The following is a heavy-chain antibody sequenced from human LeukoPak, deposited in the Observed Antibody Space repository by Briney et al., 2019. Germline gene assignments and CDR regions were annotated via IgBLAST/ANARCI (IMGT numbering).Heavy chain of an antibody. CDR3: AININSGYYTY. D-gene: IGHD3-3*01. CDR2: INHSGST. V-gene: IGHV4-34*01. CDR1: GGSFGGYY. J-gene: IGHJ4*02. Sequence: SETLSLTCAVYGGSFGGYYWSWIRQPPGKGLEWIGEINHSGSTNYNPSLKSRVTISVDTSKNQFSLKLSSVTAADTAVYYCAININSGYYTYWGQGTLVTVSS.